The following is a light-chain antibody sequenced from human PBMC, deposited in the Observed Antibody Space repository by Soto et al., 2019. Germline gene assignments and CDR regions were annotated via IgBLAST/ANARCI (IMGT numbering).Light chain of an antibody. CDR2: AAS. J-gene: IGKJ2*01. CDR1: QSVSSK. V-gene: IGKV3-20*01. CDR3: HQYGRSPYT. Sequence: EIVMTQSPATLSVSPGERATLSCRASQSVSSKLAWYQQKPGQAPRLLIYAASTRATGIPDRFSGSGSGTDFTLTISRLEPEDVAVYYCHQYGRSPYTFGQGTKLEIK.